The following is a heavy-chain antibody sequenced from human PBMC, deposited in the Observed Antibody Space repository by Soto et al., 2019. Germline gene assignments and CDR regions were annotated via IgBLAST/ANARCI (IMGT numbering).Heavy chain of an antibody. J-gene: IGHJ4*02. Sequence: QVQLVQSGAEVKKPGASVKVSCKASGYTFTSYAMHWVRQAPGQRLEWMGWINAGNGNTKYSQKFQGRVTITRDTSASTAYMELSSLRSEDTAVYYCARLPLTMVRGVIIPIPSIAFDYWGQGTLVTVSS. CDR1: GYTFTSYA. CDR3: ARLPLTMVRGVIIPIPSIAFDY. V-gene: IGHV1-3*01. CDR2: INAGNGNT. D-gene: IGHD3-10*01.